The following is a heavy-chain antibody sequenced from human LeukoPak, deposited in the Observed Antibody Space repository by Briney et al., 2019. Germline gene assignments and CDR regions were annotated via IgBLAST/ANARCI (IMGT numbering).Heavy chain of an antibody. V-gene: IGHV3-66*04. CDR2: IYSGGST. CDR3: ARQAGFGLEFDP. J-gene: IGHJ5*02. Sequence: GGSLRLSCAASGFTVSSDYMSWVRQAPGKGLEWVSVIYSGGSTYYADSVKGRFTISRDNSKNTLYLQMNSLRAEDTAVYYCARQAGFGLEFDPWGQGTLVTVSS. CDR1: GFTVSSDY. D-gene: IGHD3-10*01.